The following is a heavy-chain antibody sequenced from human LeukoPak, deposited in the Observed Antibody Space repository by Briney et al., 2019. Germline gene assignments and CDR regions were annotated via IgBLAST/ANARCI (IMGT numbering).Heavy chain of an antibody. J-gene: IGHJ6*02. CDR3: ARQPPQYYGMDV. V-gene: IGHV4-4*07. CDR2: IYTSGST. D-gene: IGHD1-14*01. Sequence: SETLSLTCTVSGFSFSNYYWSWLRQPAGKGLEWLGRIYTSGSTNYNPSVKSRVAMSVDTSNNPFSLKLTSVTAADTAVYYCARQPPQYYGMDVWGQGTTVTVSS. CDR1: GFSFSNYY.